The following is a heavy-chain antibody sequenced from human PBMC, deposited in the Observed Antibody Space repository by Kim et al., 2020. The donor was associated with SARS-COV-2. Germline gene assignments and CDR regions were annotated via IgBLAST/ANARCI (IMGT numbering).Heavy chain of an antibody. Sequence: IYAPQCQGRVTMTEDTSTDTAYMELSSLRSEDTAVYYCATAPRGGGAFDIWGQGTMVTVSS. CDR3: ATAPRGGGAFDI. V-gene: IGHV1-24*01. D-gene: IGHD3-16*01. J-gene: IGHJ3*02.